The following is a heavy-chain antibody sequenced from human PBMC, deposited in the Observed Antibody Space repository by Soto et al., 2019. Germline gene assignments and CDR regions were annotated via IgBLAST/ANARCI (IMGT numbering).Heavy chain of an antibody. CDR1: GGTFSSYA. V-gene: IGHV1-69*06. Sequence: SVKVSCKASGGTFSSYAISWVRQAPGQGLEWMGGIIPIFGTANYAQKFQGRVTITADKSTSTAYMELSSLRSEDTAVYYCANLCDSYGVDFDYWGQGTLVTVSS. J-gene: IGHJ4*02. D-gene: IGHD5-18*01. CDR2: IIPIFGTA. CDR3: ANLCDSYGVDFDY.